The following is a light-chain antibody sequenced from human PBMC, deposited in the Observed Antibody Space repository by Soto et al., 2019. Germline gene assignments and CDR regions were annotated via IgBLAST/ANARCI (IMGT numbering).Light chain of an antibody. J-gene: IGLJ1*01. CDR3: SSYTSSSTYV. Sequence: QSALTQPASVSGSPGQSITISCTGTSSDVGGYNFVSWYQQYPGKAPKLMICEVSNRPSGISSRFSGSKSGNTASLTISGLQAEDGADYYCSSYTSSSTYVFGTGTKLTVL. CDR2: EVS. CDR1: SSDVGGYNF. V-gene: IGLV2-14*01.